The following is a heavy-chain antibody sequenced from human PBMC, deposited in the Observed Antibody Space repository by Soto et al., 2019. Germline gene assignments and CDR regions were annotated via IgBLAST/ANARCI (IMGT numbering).Heavy chain of an antibody. CDR1: GGSISSGGYY. CDR2: IYYSGST. Sequence: QVQLQESGPGLVKPSQTLSLTCTVSGGSISSGGYYWSWIRQHPGKGLEWIGYIYYSGSTYYNPSLKSRVTISVDTSKNQFSLKLSSVTAADTAVYYCAGTYYDFWSGYYIGNWFDPWGQGTLVTVSS. V-gene: IGHV4-31*03. J-gene: IGHJ5*02. D-gene: IGHD3-3*01. CDR3: AGTYYDFWSGYYIGNWFDP.